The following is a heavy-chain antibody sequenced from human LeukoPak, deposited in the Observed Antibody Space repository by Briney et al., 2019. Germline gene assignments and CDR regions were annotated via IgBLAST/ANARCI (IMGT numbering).Heavy chain of an antibody. Sequence: GGSLRLSCAASGFTFSSYEMNWVRQAPGKGLEWVSYISSSGSTIYYADSVKGRFTISRDNSKNTLYLQMNSLRAEDTAVYYCAKDKNYDNADAFDIWGQGTMVTVSS. CDR1: GFTFSSYE. J-gene: IGHJ3*02. CDR2: ISSSGSTI. D-gene: IGHD3-22*01. CDR3: AKDKNYDNADAFDI. V-gene: IGHV3-48*03.